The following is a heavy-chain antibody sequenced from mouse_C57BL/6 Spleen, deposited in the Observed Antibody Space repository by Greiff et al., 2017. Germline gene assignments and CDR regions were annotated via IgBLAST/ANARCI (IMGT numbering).Heavy chain of an antibody. CDR1: GYAFSSYW. J-gene: IGHJ4*01. Sequence: QVQLKQSGAELVKPGASVKISCKASGYAFSSYWMNWVKQRPGKGLEWIGQIYPGDGDTNYNGKFKGKATLTADKSSSTAYMQLSSLTSEDSAVYFCARSHYGSSYYYAMDYWGQGTSVTVSS. CDR3: ARSHYGSSYYYAMDY. V-gene: IGHV1-80*01. CDR2: IYPGDGDT. D-gene: IGHD1-1*01.